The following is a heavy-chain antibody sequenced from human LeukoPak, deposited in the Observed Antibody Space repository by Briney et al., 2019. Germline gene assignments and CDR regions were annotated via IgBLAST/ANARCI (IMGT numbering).Heavy chain of an antibody. CDR2: ISAYNGNT. D-gene: IGHD3-22*01. J-gene: IGHJ4*02. CDR3: ARDRDYYGSSGYYSIVGATKADY. V-gene: IGHV1-18*01. Sequence: GASVKVSCKASGYTFTSYGISWVRQAPGQGLEWMGWISAYNGNTNYAQKLQGRVTMTTDTSTSTAYMELRSLRSDDTAVYYCARDRDYYGSSGYYSIVGATKADYWGQGTLVTVSS. CDR1: GYTFTSYG.